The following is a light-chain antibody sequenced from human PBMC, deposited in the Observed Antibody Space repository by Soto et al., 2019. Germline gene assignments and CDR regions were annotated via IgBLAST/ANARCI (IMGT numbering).Light chain of an antibody. V-gene: IGKV2-30*01. J-gene: IGKJ1*01. CDR3: MQGTHWPPWT. Sequence: DVVMTQSPPSLPVTLGQPASISCRSSQSLVSSDGNTYLNWFQQRPGQSPRRLIYKVSDRDSGVPDRFSGSGSGTDFTLKISRVEAEDVGVYYCMQGTHWPPWTFGQGTKVDIK. CDR1: QSLVSSDGNTY. CDR2: KVS.